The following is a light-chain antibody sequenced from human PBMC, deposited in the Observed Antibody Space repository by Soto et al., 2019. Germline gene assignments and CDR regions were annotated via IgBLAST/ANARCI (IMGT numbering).Light chain of an antibody. CDR2: AAS. J-gene: IGKJ5*01. V-gene: IGKV1D-12*01. CDR3: QQSKTFPIT. CDR1: QGISNW. Sequence: DIHMTQSPASLSASVGDRVTITCLASQGISNWLAWYQQKLGKAPNLLIYAASSFQSGGPSRFSGSGSGTDFTLTISSRLPEDFATYYCQQSKTFPITFGQGTRLEIK.